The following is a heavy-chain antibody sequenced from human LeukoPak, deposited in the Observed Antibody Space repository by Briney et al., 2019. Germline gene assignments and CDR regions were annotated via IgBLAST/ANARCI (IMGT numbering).Heavy chain of an antibody. D-gene: IGHD5-12*01. CDR3: ARVRGYSGYDEFDY. J-gene: IGHJ4*02. CDR2: IYYSGST. Sequence: SETLSLTCTVPGGSISSYYWSWIRQPPGKGLEWIGYIYYSGSTNYNPSLKSRVTISVDTSKNQFSLKLSSVTAADTAVYYCARVRGYSGYDEFDYWGQGTLVTVSS. V-gene: IGHV4-59*01. CDR1: GGSISSYY.